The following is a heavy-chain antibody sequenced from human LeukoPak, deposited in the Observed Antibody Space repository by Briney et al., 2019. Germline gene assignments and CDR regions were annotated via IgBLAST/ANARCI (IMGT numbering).Heavy chain of an antibody. CDR3: AGSYYDFWSGYHDY. V-gene: IGHV4-39*07. CDR1: GGSISSSSYY. D-gene: IGHD3-3*01. Sequence: PSETLSLTCTVSGGSISSSSYYWGWIRQPPGKGLEWIGSIYYSGSTYYNPSLKSRVTISVDRSKNQFSLKLSSVTAADTAVYYCAGSYYDFWSGYHDYWGQGTLVTVSS. J-gene: IGHJ4*02. CDR2: IYYSGST.